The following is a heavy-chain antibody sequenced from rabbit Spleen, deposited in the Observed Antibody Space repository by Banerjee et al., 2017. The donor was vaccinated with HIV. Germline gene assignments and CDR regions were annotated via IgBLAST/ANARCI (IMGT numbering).Heavy chain of an antibody. Sequence: QEQLEESGGGLVKPEGSLTLTCKASGFDFSSYGVSWVRQAPGKGLEWIGYIDPVFGITYYANWVNGRFSISRENAQNTVFLQMTSLTAADTATYFCARDGTGGSYFALWGPGTLVTVS. CDR1: GFDFSSYG. CDR3: ARDGTGGSYFAL. V-gene: IGHV1S47*01. J-gene: IGHJ4*01. D-gene: IGHD8-1*01. CDR2: IDPVFGIT.